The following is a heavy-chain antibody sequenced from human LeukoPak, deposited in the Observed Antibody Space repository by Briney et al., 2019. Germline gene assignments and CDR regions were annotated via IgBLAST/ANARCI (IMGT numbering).Heavy chain of an antibody. D-gene: IGHD3-22*01. J-gene: IGHJ1*01. CDR2: INPSGGST. CDR1: GYTFTRYY. Sequence: ASVTVSCKASGYTFTRYYMHWVRQAPAQGLEWMGIINPSGGSTSYAQKFQGRVTMTRDMSTSTVYMELSSLRSEDTAVYYCARAQNYYDSSGYSLEYFQHWGQGTLVTVSS. V-gene: IGHV1-46*01. CDR3: ARAQNYYDSSGYSLEYFQH.